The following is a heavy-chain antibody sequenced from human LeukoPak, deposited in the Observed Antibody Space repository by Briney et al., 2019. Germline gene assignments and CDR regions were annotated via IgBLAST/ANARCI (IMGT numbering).Heavy chain of an antibody. CDR3: ARAAYCGGDCYYYFDN. Sequence: GGSLRLSCAASGFTFSSYGMHWVRQAPGKGLEWVAFIRYDGSNKYYADSVKGRFTISRDNAQNSLYLQLNSLRAEDTAVYYCARAAYCGGDCYYYFDNWGQGTLVTVSS. CDR2: IRYDGSNK. J-gene: IGHJ4*02. V-gene: IGHV3-30*02. CDR1: GFTFSSYG. D-gene: IGHD2-21*02.